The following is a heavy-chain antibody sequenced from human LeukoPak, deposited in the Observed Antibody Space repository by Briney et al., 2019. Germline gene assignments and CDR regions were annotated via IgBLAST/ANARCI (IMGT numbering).Heavy chain of an antibody. CDR2: INRGGDYT. D-gene: IGHD6-19*01. Sequence: NPVGSLRLSCAVSGFTFSSYSMNCVREAPGKGLEWVSSINRGGDYTYSQDSVKGRFTITRDNAKDSLYLQLNSLRAEDTAFYYCARDLMAVAGTGFDYWGQETLLTVSS. CDR1: GFTFSSYS. V-gene: IGHV3-21*01. CDR3: ARDLMAVAGTGFDY. J-gene: IGHJ4*02.